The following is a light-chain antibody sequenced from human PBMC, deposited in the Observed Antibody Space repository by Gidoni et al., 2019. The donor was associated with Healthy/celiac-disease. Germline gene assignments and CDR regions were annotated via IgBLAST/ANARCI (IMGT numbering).Light chain of an antibody. Sequence: DIQKTQSPSYLSASVGDRVTITCRASQSISSYLNWYQQKPGKAPKLLIYAASSLQSGVPSRFSGSGSGTDFTLTISSLQPEDFATYYCQQSYSTPPTFGQGTRLEIK. CDR3: QQSYSTPPT. CDR1: QSISSY. CDR2: AAS. J-gene: IGKJ5*01. V-gene: IGKV1-39*01.